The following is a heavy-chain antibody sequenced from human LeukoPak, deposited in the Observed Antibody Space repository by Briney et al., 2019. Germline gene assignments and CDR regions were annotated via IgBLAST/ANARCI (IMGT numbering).Heavy chain of an antibody. V-gene: IGHV4-34*01. Sequence: SETLSLTCAVYGGSFSGYYWSWIRQPPGKGLEWIGEINHSGSTNYNPSLKSRVTISVDTSKNQFSLKLSSVTAADTAVYYCARETPPYGGKDPYFDYWGQGTLVTVSS. CDR3: ARETPPYGGKDPYFDY. CDR1: GGSFSGYY. D-gene: IGHD4-23*01. CDR2: INHSGST. J-gene: IGHJ4*02.